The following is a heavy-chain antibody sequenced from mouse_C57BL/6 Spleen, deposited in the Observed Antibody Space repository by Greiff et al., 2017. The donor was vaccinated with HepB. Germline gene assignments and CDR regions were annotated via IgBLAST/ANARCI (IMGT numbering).Heavy chain of an antibody. CDR1: GYSLPSGYS. CDR2: ISYDGSN. J-gene: IGHJ3*01. D-gene: IGHD2-4*01. V-gene: IGHV3-6*01. CDR3: AREGDYVAY. Sequence: DVKLQESGPGLVHPSQSLSLPCSVTGYSLPSGYSWNWFRQFPGNKLEWMGYISYDGSNNYNPSLKNRISITRDTSKNQFFLKLNSVTTEDTATYYCAREGDYVAYWGQGTLVTVSA.